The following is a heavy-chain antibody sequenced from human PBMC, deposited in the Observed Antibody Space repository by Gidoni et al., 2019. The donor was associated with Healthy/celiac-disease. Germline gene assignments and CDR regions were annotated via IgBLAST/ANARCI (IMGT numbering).Heavy chain of an antibody. CDR3: ARGRERGDGYNR. D-gene: IGHD5-12*01. CDR1: GGSFSGYY. Sequence: QVQLQQWGAGLLKPSETLSLTCAVYGGSFSGYYWSWIRQPPGKGLEWIGEINHSGSTNYNPSLKSRVTISVDTSKNQFSLKLSSVTAADTAVYYCARGRERGDGYNRWGQGTLVTVSS. J-gene: IGHJ4*02. V-gene: IGHV4-34*01. CDR2: INHSGST.